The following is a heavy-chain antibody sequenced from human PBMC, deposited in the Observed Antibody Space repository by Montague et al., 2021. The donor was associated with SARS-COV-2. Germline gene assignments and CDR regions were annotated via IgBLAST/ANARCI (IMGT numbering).Heavy chain of an antibody. CDR3: ARGKSPGIQLWFTYYYGMDV. V-gene: IGHV3-74*01. J-gene: IGHJ6*02. D-gene: IGHD5-18*01. Sequence: SLRLSCAASGFTFSSYWMHWVRQAPGKGLVWVSRINSDGSSTSYADSEKGRFTISRDNAKNTLYLQMNSLRAEDTAVYYCARGKSPGIQLWFTYYYGMDVWGQGTTVTVSS. CDR2: INSDGSST. CDR1: GFTFSSYW.